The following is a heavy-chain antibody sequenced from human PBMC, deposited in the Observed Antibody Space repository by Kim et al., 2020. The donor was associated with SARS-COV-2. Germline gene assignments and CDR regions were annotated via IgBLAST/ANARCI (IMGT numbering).Heavy chain of an antibody. J-gene: IGHJ4*02. Sequence: SPQTRVTISVDTSENQFSPKLSSVTAADTAVYYCARTRITMIVVVTHFDYWGQGTLVTVSS. D-gene: IGHD3-22*01. CDR3: ARTRITMIVVVTHFDY. V-gene: IGHV4-31*02.